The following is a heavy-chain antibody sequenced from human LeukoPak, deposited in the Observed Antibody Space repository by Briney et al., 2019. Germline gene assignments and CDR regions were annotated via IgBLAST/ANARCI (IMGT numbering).Heavy chain of an antibody. D-gene: IGHD3-10*01. CDR2: INHSGST. CDR3: ARTYGSGP. J-gene: IGHJ5*02. V-gene: IGHV4-39*07. Sequence: PSETLSLTCTVSGGSISSSSYYWSWIRQPPGKGLEWIGEINHSGSTNYNPSLKSRVTISVDTSKNQFSLKLSSVTAADTAVYYCARTYGSGPWGQGTLVTVSS. CDR1: GGSISSSSYY.